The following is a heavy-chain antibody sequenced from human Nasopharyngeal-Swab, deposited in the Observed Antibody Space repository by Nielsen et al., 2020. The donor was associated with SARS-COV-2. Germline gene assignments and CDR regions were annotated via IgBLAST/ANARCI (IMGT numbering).Heavy chain of an antibody. D-gene: IGHD3-3*01. CDR3: ARGPYDFWSDLTGPDY. CDR1: GYTFTGYY. Sequence: ASVKVSCKASGYTFTGYYMHWVRQAPGQGLEWMGRINPNSGGTNYAKKFQGRVTMTRDTSISTAYMELSRLRYDDTAVYYSARGPYDFWSDLTGPDYWGQGTLVTVSS. CDR2: INPNSGGT. J-gene: IGHJ4*02. V-gene: IGHV1-2*06.